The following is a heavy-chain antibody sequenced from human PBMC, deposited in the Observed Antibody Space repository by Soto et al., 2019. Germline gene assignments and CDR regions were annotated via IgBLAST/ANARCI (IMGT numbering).Heavy chain of an antibody. Sequence: GGSLRLSCAASGFTFSSYAMSWVRQAPGKGLEWVSAISGSGGSTYYADSVKGRFTISRDNSKNTLYLQMNSLRAEDTAVYYCARNWRETGDFDYWGRGTLVTVSS. D-gene: IGHD7-27*01. CDR2: ISGSGGST. J-gene: IGHJ4*02. V-gene: IGHV3-23*01. CDR3: ARNWRETGDFDY. CDR1: GFTFSSYA.